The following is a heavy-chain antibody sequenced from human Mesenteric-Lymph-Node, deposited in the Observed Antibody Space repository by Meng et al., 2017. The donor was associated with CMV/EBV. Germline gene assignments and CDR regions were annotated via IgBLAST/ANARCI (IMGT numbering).Heavy chain of an antibody. CDR2: IPYDESNK. D-gene: IGHD6-6*01. CDR3: AKELNQLVRGPYFDY. V-gene: IGHV3-30*02. CDR1: GFTFSSYG. Sequence: GESLKISCAASGFTFSSYGMHWVRQAPGKGLEWVAFIPYDESNKYYADSVKGRFTISRDNSKNTLYLQMNSLRAEDTAVYYCAKELNQLVRGPYFDYWGQGTLVTVSS. J-gene: IGHJ4*02.